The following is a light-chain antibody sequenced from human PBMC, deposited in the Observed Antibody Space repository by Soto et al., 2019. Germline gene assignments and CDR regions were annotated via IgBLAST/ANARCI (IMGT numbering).Light chain of an antibody. J-gene: IGLJ3*02. V-gene: IGLV4-69*01. CDR1: SGHSSYT. Sequence: QSVLTQSPSASASLGASVKLTCTLSSGHSSYTIAWHQQQPEKGPRYLMTLNSDVSHSKGDGIPDRFSGSSSGAERYLSISSLQSEDEADYYCQTWGTGIEVFGGGTKLTVL. CDR2: LNSDVSH. CDR3: QTWGTGIEV.